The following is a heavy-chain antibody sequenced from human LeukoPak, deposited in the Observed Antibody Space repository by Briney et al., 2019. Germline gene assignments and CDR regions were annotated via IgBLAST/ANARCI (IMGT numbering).Heavy chain of an antibody. CDR1: GFTFSSYA. CDR3: AEIDYGDRWALDY. D-gene: IGHD4-17*01. V-gene: IGHV3-23*01. Sequence: GGSLRLSCAASGFTFSSYAMSWVRQAPGKGLEWVSAISGSGGSTYYADSVKGRFTISRDNSKNTLYLQMNSLRAEDTAVYYCAEIDYGDRWALDYWGQGPLVTVSS. CDR2: ISGSGGST. J-gene: IGHJ4*02.